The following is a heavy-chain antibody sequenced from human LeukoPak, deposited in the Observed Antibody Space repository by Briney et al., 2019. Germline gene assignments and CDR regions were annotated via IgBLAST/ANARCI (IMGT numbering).Heavy chain of an antibody. CDR3: ARARKDQLLYYFDY. J-gene: IGHJ4*02. Sequence: SETLSLTCTVSGGSISSSSYYWGWTRQPPGKGLEWIGSIYYSGSTYYNPSLKSRVTISVDTSKNQFSLKLSSVTAADTAVYYCARARKDQLLYYFDYWGQGTLVTVSS. D-gene: IGHD2-2*01. V-gene: IGHV4-39*07. CDR1: GGSISSSSYY. CDR2: IYYSGST.